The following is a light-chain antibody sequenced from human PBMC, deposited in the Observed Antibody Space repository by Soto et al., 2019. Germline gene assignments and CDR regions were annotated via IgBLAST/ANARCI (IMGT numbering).Light chain of an antibody. CDR2: WAA. CDR3: QQYYMTPLT. J-gene: IGKJ4*01. CDR1: QSVLYSTNNKNY. Sequence: DIVMTQSPDSLAVSLGERATINCKSSQSVLYSTNNKNYLAWYQQKPGQPPKLLIYWAATRESGVPDRFSGSGYGTYFTLTISSLQAEDVAVYYCQQYYMTPLTFGGGTKVEIK. V-gene: IGKV4-1*01.